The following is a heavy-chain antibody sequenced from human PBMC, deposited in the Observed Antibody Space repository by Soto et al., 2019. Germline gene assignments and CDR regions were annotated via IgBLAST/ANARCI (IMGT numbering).Heavy chain of an antibody. Sequence: GGSLRLSCAASGFTFSSYSMNWVRQAPGKGLEWVSSISSSSSYIYYADSVKGRFTISRDNAKNSLYLQMNSLRAEDTAVYYCARAWYSSGWYGETFDIWGQGTMVTVSS. CDR1: GFTFSSYS. J-gene: IGHJ3*02. V-gene: IGHV3-21*01. D-gene: IGHD6-19*01. CDR2: ISSSSSYI. CDR3: ARAWYSSGWYGETFDI.